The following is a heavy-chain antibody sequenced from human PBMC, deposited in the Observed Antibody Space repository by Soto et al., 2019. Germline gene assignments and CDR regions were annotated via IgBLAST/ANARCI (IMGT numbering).Heavy chain of an antibody. CDR1: GFTFRSYG. Sequence: PGGSLRLSCAASGFTFRSYGMHWVRQGPGKGLEWVAVISYDGNNEYYADSVKGRFTISRDNSKKTLYLHMNGLSAEDTAVYFCARDIYYDASGYFDYWGQGTQVTVSS. CDR2: ISYDGNNE. D-gene: IGHD3-22*01. J-gene: IGHJ4*02. V-gene: IGHV3-30*03. CDR3: ARDIYYDASGYFDY.